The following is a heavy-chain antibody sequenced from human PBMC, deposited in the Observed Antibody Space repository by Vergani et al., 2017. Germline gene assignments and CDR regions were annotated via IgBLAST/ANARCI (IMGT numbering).Heavy chain of an antibody. CDR3: ASSEQQPGRGGYFQH. CDR2: VYQSGST. D-gene: IGHD6-13*01. Sequence: QVQLQESGPGLVKPPGTLSLTCAVSGGSIGDDIWWSWVRQPPGKGLEWIGEVYQSGSTNYNPSLQSRVTLSVDKSKNQFSLKVTSVTAADTAVYYCASSEQQPGRGGYFQHWCLGTLVTVSS. CDR1: GGSIGDDIW. V-gene: IGHV4-4*03. J-gene: IGHJ1*01.